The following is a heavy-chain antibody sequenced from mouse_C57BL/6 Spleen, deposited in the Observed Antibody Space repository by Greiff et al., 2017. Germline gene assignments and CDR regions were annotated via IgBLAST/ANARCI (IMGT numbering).Heavy chain of an antibody. J-gene: IGHJ2*01. CDR1: GFTFSDYY. CDR3: ARVYYGSSFFDY. Sequence: EVHLVESEGGLVQPGSSMKLSCTASGFTFSDYYMAWVRQVPEKGLEWVANINYDGSSTYYLDSLKSRFIISRDNEKNILYLQMSSLKSEDTATYYCARVYYGSSFFDYWGQGTTLTVSS. D-gene: IGHD1-1*01. CDR2: INYDGSST. V-gene: IGHV5-16*01.